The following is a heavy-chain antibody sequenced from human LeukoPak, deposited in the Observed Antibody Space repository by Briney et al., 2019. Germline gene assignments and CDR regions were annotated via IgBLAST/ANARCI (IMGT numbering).Heavy chain of an antibody. Sequence: PSETLSLTCTVSGGSISSYYWSWVRQPPGKGLEWIGYIYYSGSTNYNPPLKSRVSMSVDTSKNQFSLELSSVTAADTAVYYCARLLERRGSSYGYDYWGQGTLVTVSS. D-gene: IGHD5-18*01. V-gene: IGHV4-59*08. J-gene: IGHJ4*02. CDR2: IYYSGST. CDR1: GGSISSYY. CDR3: ARLLERRGSSYGYDY.